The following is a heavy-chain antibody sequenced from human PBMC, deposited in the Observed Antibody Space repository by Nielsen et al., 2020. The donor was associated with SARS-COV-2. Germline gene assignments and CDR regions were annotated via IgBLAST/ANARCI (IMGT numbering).Heavy chain of an antibody. CDR2: ISYDGSNK. CDR3: ATSDFTIIPLF. D-gene: IGHD3-3*01. Sequence: GESLKISCAASGFTFSSYGMHWVRQAPGKGLEWVAVISYDGSNKYYADSVKGRFTISRDNSKNTLYLQMNSLRAEDTAVYYCATSDFTIIPLFWGQGTAVTVSS. CDR1: GFTFSSYG. J-gene: IGHJ6*02. V-gene: IGHV3-30*03.